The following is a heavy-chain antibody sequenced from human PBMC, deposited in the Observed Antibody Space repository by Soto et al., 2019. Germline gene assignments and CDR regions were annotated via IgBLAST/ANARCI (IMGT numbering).Heavy chain of an antibody. CDR2: INPKSGGT. D-gene: IGHD6-13*01. J-gene: IGHJ6*02. Sequence: QVQLVQSGAEVKKPGASVKVSCKASGYTFSGYYMHWVRQAPGQGLEWMGWINPKSGGTNYAQKFQGWVTMTRDTSISTAYMELSRLRSDDTAVYYCARGDIAAPGTSYYYYGMDVWAQGTTVTVS. CDR3: ARGDIAAPGTSYYYYGMDV. CDR1: GYTFSGYY. V-gene: IGHV1-2*04.